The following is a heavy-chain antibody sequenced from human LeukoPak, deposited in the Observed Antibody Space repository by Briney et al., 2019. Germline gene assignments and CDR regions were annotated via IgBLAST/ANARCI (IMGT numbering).Heavy chain of an antibody. V-gene: IGHV3-7*01. J-gene: IGHJ4*02. CDR3: LRSGGY. Sequence: PGGSLRLSCAASGFTFSTYWMNWVRQAPGKGLEWVANIKPDGSEKYFVDSAKGRFTISRDNAKNSLYPQMNSLRAEDTAVYYCLRSGGYWGQGTPVTVSS. D-gene: IGHD1-26*01. CDR1: GFTFSTYW. CDR2: IKPDGSEK.